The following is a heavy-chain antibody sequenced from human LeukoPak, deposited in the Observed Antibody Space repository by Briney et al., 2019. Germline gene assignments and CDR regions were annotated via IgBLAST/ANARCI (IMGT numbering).Heavy chain of an antibody. Sequence: SETTFLSWAFYDGSFSCYYGSWIRQPPGNRLELVGEINHSGSTNYNPSLKSRVTISVDKSKNQFSLKLSSLTAADPAVYYCGASVWFGESVFDTWGQGNLFTVSS. D-gene: IGHD3-10*01. CDR3: GASVWFGESVFDT. V-gene: IGHV4-34*01. CDR2: INHSGST. CDR1: DGSFSCYY. J-gene: IGHJ5*02.